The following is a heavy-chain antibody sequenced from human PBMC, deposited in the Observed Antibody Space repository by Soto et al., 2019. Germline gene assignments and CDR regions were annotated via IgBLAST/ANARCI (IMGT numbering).Heavy chain of an antibody. Sequence: LSLTCTVSGGSISSGGYYWSWIRQHPGKGLEWIGYIYYSGSTYYNPSLKSRVTISVDTSKNQFSLKLSSVTAADTAVYYCARFKYSSSWYIDYWGQGTLVTVSS. CDR1: GGSISSGGYY. V-gene: IGHV4-31*03. CDR2: IYYSGST. J-gene: IGHJ4*02. D-gene: IGHD6-13*01. CDR3: ARFKYSSSWYIDY.